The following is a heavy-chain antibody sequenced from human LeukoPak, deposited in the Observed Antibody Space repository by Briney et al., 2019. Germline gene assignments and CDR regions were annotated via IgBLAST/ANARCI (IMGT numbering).Heavy chain of an antibody. Sequence: ASVKVSCKASGGTFSSYAISWVRQAPGQGLEWMGGIIPIFGTANYAQKFQGRVTITTDESTSTAYMELSSLRSEDTAVYYCARGGVIAAPGRFDPWGQGTLVTVSS. CDR3: ARGGVIAAPGRFDP. CDR1: GGTFSSYA. J-gene: IGHJ5*02. V-gene: IGHV1-69*05. D-gene: IGHD6-13*01. CDR2: IIPIFGTA.